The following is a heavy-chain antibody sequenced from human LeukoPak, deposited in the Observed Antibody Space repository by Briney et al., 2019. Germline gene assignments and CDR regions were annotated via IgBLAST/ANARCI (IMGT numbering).Heavy chain of an antibody. CDR3: ASHGGRYCYNNRCSLFDP. Sequence: GESLKISCKISGYILTNNWIGWVRQVPGKGLEWMGLIYPSNSDTKYSPSFQGQVTISVDKSIKTVYLQWSSLKASDTATYYCASHGGRYCYNNRCSLFDPWGQGTLVTVSS. CDR1: GYILTNNW. J-gene: IGHJ5*02. D-gene: IGHD3-16*02. V-gene: IGHV5-51*01. CDR2: IYPSNSDT.